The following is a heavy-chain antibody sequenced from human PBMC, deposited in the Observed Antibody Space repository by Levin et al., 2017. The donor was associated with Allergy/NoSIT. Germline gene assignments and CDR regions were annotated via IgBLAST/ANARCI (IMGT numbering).Heavy chain of an antibody. J-gene: IGHJ4*02. D-gene: IGHD6-13*01. Sequence: PGGSLRLSCAASGFTFSSYAMSWVRQAPGKGLEWVSAISGSGGSTYYADSVKGRFTISRDNSKNTLYLQMNSLRAEDTAVYYCAKASPEEDRTKGIAAAGIVFGPDYWGQGTLVTVSS. CDR2: ISGSGGST. CDR3: AKASPEEDRTKGIAAAGIVFGPDY. V-gene: IGHV3-23*01. CDR1: GFTFSSYA.